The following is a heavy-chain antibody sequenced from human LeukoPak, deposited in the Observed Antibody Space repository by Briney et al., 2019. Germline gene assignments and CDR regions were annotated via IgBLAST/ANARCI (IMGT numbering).Heavy chain of an antibody. CDR3: VRDFSLTRLERPFDS. Sequence: AGGSPRLSCAASGFTFSAYWMTWVRQAPGKGLEWVANINQDGSEKYYVDSVKGRFTISKDNAKNSLYLQMNSLRAEDTAVYYCVRDFSLTRLERPFDSWGQGALVTVSS. V-gene: IGHV3-7*01. CDR2: INQDGSEK. J-gene: IGHJ4*02. CDR1: GFTFSAYW. D-gene: IGHD1-1*01.